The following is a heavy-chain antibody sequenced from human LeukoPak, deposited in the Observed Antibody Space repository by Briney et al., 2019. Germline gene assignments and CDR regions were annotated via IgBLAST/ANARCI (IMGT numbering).Heavy chain of an antibody. CDR2: IIPIFGTA. J-gene: IGHJ5*02. CDR1: GGTFSSYA. V-gene: IGHV1-69*13. CDR3: ASGGDYGDYSPIEVHWFGP. Sequence: ASVKVSCKASGGTFSSYAISWVRQAPGQGLEWMGGIIPIFGTANYAQKFQGRVTITADESTSTAYMELSSLRSEDTAVYYCASGGDYGDYSPIEVHWFGPWGQGTLVTVSS. D-gene: IGHD4-17*01.